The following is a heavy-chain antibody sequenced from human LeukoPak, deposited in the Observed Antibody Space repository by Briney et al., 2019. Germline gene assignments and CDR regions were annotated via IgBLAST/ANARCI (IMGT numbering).Heavy chain of an antibody. J-gene: IGHJ3*02. V-gene: IGHV3-53*01. CDR1: GFTVSSNY. CDR2: IYSGGTT. Sequence: GGSLRLSCAASGFTVSSNYVNWVRQAPGKGLEWVSLIYSGGTTYYADSVKGRFTISRDNSKNTVHLQMNNLRAEDTAMYFCARRLYIVRGAFDIWGQGTMVTVSS. CDR3: ARRLYIVRGAFDI. D-gene: IGHD2/OR15-2a*01.